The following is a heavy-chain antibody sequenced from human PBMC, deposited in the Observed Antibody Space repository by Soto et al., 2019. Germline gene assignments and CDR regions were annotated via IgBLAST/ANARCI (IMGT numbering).Heavy chain of an antibody. Sequence: EVQLVESGGGLVQPGGSLRLSCAASGFTVSNNYMRWVRQAPGKGLEWVSLIYSGGATYYADSVKGRFTISRDNSKNTLCLQMNRLRGEGTGVYYWARDGTDNWVGGQGILVTVSS. CDR2: IYSGGAT. J-gene: IGHJ4*02. V-gene: IGHV3-66*01. D-gene: IGHD1-1*01. CDR1: GFTVSNNY. CDR3: ARDGTDNWV.